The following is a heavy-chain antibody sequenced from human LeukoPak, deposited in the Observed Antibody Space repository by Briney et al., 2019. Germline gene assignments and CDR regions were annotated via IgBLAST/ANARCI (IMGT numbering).Heavy chain of an antibody. CDR2: IYHSGST. V-gene: IGHV4-38-2*01. CDR3: ARQGWELLAAFDI. CDR1: GYSISSGYY. J-gene: IGHJ3*02. D-gene: IGHD1-26*01. Sequence: SETLSLTCAVSGYSISSGYYWGCIRQPPGKGLEWIGSIYHSGSTYYNPSLKSRVTISVDTSKNQFSLKLSSVTAADTAVYYCARQGWELLAAFDIWGQGTMVTVSS.